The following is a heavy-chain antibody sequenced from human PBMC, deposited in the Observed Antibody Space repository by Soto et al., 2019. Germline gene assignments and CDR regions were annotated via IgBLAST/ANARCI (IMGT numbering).Heavy chain of an antibody. CDR2: ISGNGSNT. J-gene: IGHJ5*02. CDR3: AKGEMATIRNSFDP. Sequence: PGGSLRLSCAASGFTFSSYAMSWVRQAPGKGLEWVSVISGNGSNTFYGDSVKGRFTISRDNSKSTLFLQMNSLRADDTAVYYCAKGEMATIRNSFDPWGQGTLVTVSS. D-gene: IGHD1-26*01. CDR1: GFTFSSYA. V-gene: IGHV3-23*01.